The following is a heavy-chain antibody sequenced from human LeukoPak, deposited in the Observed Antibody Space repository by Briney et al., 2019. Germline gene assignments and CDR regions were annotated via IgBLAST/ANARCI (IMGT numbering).Heavy chain of an antibody. Sequence: GGSLRLSCAASGFTFSNAWMSWVRQAPGKGLEWVGRIKSKTDGGTTDYAAPVKGRFTISRDDSKNTLYLQMNSLKTEDAAVYYCTARSNYDAFDIWGQGTMVTVSS. J-gene: IGHJ3*02. V-gene: IGHV3-15*01. CDR1: GFTFSNAW. CDR3: TARSNYDAFDI. CDR2: IKSKTDGGTT. D-gene: IGHD1-1*01.